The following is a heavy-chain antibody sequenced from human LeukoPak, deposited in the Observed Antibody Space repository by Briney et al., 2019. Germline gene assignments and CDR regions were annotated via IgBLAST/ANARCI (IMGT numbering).Heavy chain of an antibody. D-gene: IGHD4-23*01. CDR1: GGSFSGYY. V-gene: IGHV4-34*01. J-gene: IGHJ5*02. Sequence: SETLSLTCAVFGGSFSGYYSSWIRQPPGKGLEWIGEINHSGSTNYNPSLKSRVTISVDTSKNQFSLKLSSVTAAHTAVYYCARRCGGNSDSCWFDPWGQGALVTVSS. CDR3: ARRCGGNSDSCWFDP. CDR2: INHSGST.